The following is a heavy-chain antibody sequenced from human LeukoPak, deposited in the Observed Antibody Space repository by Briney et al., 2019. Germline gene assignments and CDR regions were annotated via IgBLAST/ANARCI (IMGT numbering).Heavy chain of an antibody. J-gene: IGHJ4*02. CDR3: ARDSSGWPTYFDY. CDR2: IWYDGSNK. Sequence: PGGSLRLSCAASGFTFGSYGMHWVRQAPGKGLEWVAVIWYDGSNKYYADSVKGRFTISRDNSKNTLYLQMNSLRAEDTAVYYCARDSSGWPTYFDYWGQGTLVTVSS. D-gene: IGHD6-19*01. V-gene: IGHV3-33*01. CDR1: GFTFGSYG.